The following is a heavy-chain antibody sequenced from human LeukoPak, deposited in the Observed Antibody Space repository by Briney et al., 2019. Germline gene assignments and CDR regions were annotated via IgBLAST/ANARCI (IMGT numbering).Heavy chain of an antibody. CDR3: ARQVRPDV. V-gene: IGHV4-4*02. Sequence: SETLSLTCAVSGGSISSSNWWSWVRQPPGKGLEWIGEIYHSGSTNYNPSLKSRVTISVDTSKNQFSLRLTSVTAADTAVYYCARQVRPDVWGKGTTVTVSS. CDR1: GGSISSSNW. CDR2: IYHSGST. J-gene: IGHJ6*04.